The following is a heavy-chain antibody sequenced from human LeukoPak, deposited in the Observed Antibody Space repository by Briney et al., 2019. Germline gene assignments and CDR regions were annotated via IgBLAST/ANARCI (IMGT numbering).Heavy chain of an antibody. J-gene: IGHJ4*02. CDR2: VYTTGTT. CDR3: ARRKYYGSGSYYRGLVGLYYFDY. D-gene: IGHD3-10*01. CDR1: GGSISNYY. V-gene: IGHV4-4*07. Sequence: SETLSLTCTVSGGSISNYYWTWIRQPAGKGLEWIGRVYTTGTTNYNPSLKSRVTISVDTSKNQFSLKLSSVTAADTAVYYCARRKYYGSGSYYRGLVGLYYFDYWGQGTLVTVSS.